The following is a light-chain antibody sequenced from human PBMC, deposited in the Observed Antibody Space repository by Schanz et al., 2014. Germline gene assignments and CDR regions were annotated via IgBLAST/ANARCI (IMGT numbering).Light chain of an antibody. V-gene: IGLV2-8*01. Sequence: QSALTQPPSASGSPGQSVTISCTGTSSDVGGYNYVSWYQQHPGKAPKLMIYEVNKRPSGVPDRFTGSKSGNTASLTVSGLQAEDEGDYYCSSYTSSSTLGVFGGGTKLTVL. CDR1: SSDVGGYNY. CDR3: SSYTSSSTLGV. CDR2: EVN. J-gene: IGLJ3*02.